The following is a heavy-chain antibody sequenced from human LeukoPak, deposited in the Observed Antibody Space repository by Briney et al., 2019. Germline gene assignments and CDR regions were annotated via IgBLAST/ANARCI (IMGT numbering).Heavy chain of an antibody. Sequence: GGSLRLSCAASGFTFSDYYMNWIRQAPGKGLESVSYISSSSRFTNYADSVKGRFTISRDNARNSLYLQMHSLRAEATAVYYCARDLPLPAVTTYYYYGMDVWGQGTTVTVSS. CDR2: ISSSSRFT. CDR1: GFTFSDYY. V-gene: IGHV3-11*05. D-gene: IGHD4-17*01. CDR3: ARDLPLPAVTTYYYYGMDV. J-gene: IGHJ6*02.